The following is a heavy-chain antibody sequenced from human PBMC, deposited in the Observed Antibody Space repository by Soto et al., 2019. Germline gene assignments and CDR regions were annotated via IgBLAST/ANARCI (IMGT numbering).Heavy chain of an antibody. D-gene: IGHD6-13*01. J-gene: IGHJ4*02. CDR3: AKGGRTSSCWYGEGMDY. CDR2: ISYDGRYK. Sequence: QVRLVESGGGVVQPGTSLRLSCAASEFTFTSYGMHWVRQAPGKGLEWVAVISYDGRYKYYGDSVKGRFTISRDNSKNTLDLQMNSLRAEDTAVYFCAKGGRTSSCWYGEGMDYWGQGTLVTVSS. CDR1: EFTFTSYG. V-gene: IGHV3-30*18.